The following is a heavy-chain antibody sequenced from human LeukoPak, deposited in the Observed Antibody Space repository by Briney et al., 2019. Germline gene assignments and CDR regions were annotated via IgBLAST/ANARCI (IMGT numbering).Heavy chain of an antibody. CDR1: GCTFSGYA. Sequence: SVKVSCKASGCTFSGYAISWVRQAPGQGLEWMGGIIPIFGTANYAQKFQGRVTITADESTSTAYMELSSLRSEDTAVYYCARGVAGIFDYWGQGTLVTVSS. CDR3: ARGVAGIFDY. CDR2: IIPIFGTA. V-gene: IGHV1-69*13. J-gene: IGHJ4*02. D-gene: IGHD2-21*01.